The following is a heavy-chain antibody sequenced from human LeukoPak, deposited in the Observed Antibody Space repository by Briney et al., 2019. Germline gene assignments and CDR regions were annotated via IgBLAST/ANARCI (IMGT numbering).Heavy chain of an antibody. Sequence: GASLRLSCAGSGFIFDNYAMVWVRQAPGEGLEWVSGISDSGERTFYSDSAEGGFTISRDNVKNTLYLQMTSLRAEDTAVYYCAKVLSPRLLTTNLDSWGQGALVTVS. J-gene: IGHJ4*02. CDR2: ISDSGERT. CDR1: GFIFDNYA. V-gene: IGHV3-23*01. D-gene: IGHD4-11*01. CDR3: AKVLSPRLLTTNLDS.